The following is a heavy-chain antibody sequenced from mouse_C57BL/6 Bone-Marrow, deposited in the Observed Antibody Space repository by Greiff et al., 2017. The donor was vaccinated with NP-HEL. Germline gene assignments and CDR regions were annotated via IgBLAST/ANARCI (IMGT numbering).Heavy chain of an antibody. CDR3: ERRYNSNYFDY. D-gene: IGHD2-5*01. Sequence: EVKVEESGGDLVKPGGSLKLSCAASGFTFSSYGMSWVRQTPDKRLEWVATISSGGSYTYYPDSVKGRFTISRDSAKNTLYMQMSSLKSEDTAMNYWERRYNSNYFDYWGQGTTLTVSS. J-gene: IGHJ2*01. CDR2: ISSGGSYT. V-gene: IGHV5-6*02. CDR1: GFTFSSYG.